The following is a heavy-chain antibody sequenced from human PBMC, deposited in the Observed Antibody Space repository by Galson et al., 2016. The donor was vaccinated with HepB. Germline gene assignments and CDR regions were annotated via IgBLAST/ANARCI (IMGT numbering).Heavy chain of an antibody. J-gene: IGHJ6*02. D-gene: IGHD2-15*01. CDR1: GFSFNMYA. Sequence: SLRLSCAGSGFSFNMYAMTWVRQAPGKGLEWVSGIPGSGGSTHYADSVRGPFTISRDNSKNTVNLQMTNMRGDDTAVYYCTKGFCSGGTCTSRDFYYGMDVWGQGTTVIVSS. CDR2: IPGSGGST. CDR3: TKGFCSGGTCTSRDFYYGMDV. V-gene: IGHV3-23*01.